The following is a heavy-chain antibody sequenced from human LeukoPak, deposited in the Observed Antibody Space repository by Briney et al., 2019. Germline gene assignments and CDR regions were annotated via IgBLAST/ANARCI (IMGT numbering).Heavy chain of an antibody. CDR2: ISGSGGRT. CDR3: AKDARIVVVPDYYYYYYMDV. J-gene: IGHJ6*03. Sequence: GGSLRLSCGASGFTFSTYGMSWVRQAPGKGLEWASGISGSGGRTYYADSVKGRFTISRDNSKNTLYLQMNSLRAEDTAVYYCAKDARIVVVPDYYYYYYMDVWGKGTTVTISS. V-gene: IGHV3-23*01. D-gene: IGHD2-2*01. CDR1: GFTFSTYG.